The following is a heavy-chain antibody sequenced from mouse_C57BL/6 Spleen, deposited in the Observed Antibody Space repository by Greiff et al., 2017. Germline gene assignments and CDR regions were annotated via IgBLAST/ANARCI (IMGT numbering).Heavy chain of an antibody. D-gene: IGHD1-1*02. CDR1: GYTFTDYY. CDR2: INPNNGGT. J-gene: IGHJ1*03. CDR3: ARPYTPRGYWYFDV. V-gene: IGHV1-26*01. Sequence: VQLQQSGPELVKPGASVKISCKASGYTFTDYYMNWVKQSHGKSLEWIGDINPNNGGTSYNQKFKGKATLTVDKSSSTAYMELRRLTSEDSAVYYCARPYTPRGYWYFDVWGTGTTVTVSS.